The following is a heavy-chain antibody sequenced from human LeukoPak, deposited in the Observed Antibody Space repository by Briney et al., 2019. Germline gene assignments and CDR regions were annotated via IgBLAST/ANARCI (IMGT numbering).Heavy chain of an antibody. CDR1: VFTFSNYP. D-gene: IGHD4-17*01. J-gene: IGHJ4*02. Sequence: GGSLRPSCAASVFTFSNYPMDWVRQAPGKGLEWVSYISSSSTYIYYADSVKGRFTISRDNAKNSLYLQMNSLRSEDTAVYYCARDMTTARFDNWGQGTLVTVSS. CDR3: ARDMTTARFDN. V-gene: IGHV3-21*01. CDR2: ISSSSTYI.